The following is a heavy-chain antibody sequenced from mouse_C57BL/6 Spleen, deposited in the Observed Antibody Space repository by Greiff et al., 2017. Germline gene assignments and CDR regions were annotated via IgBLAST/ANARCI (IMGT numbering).Heavy chain of an antibody. CDR3: ARSGDYGSSYDY. Sequence: VQLVESGAELVKPGASVKISCKASGYAFSSYWMNWVKQRPGKGLEWIGQIYPGDGDTNYNGKFKGKATLTADKSSSTAYMQLSSLTSEDSAVYFCARSGDYGSSYDYWGQGTTLTVSS. V-gene: IGHV1-80*01. CDR1: GYAFSSYW. D-gene: IGHD1-1*01. J-gene: IGHJ2*01. CDR2: IYPGDGDT.